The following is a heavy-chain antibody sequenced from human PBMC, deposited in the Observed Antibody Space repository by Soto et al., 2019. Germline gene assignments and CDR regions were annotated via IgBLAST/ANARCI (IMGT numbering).Heavy chain of an antibody. Sequence: PGGSLRLSCAASGFTFSNAWMSWVRQAPGKGLEWVGRIKSKTDGETRDYAAPVKGRFTMSRDDSKNTLYLQMNSLKIEDTAVYYCTSDDPINRNWGQGTLVTVSS. CDR3: TSDDPINRN. V-gene: IGHV3-15*01. J-gene: IGHJ4*02. CDR1: GFTFSNAW. CDR2: IKSKTDGETR.